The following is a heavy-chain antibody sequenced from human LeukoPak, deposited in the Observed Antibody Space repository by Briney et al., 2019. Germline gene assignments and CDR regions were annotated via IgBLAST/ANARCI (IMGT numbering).Heavy chain of an antibody. Sequence: GGSLRLSCAASGFTFSTYSMNWVRQAPGKGLEWVSSISSGSSFIYYGDSVKGRFTISRDNAKNSLFLQMNSLRAEVTAVYYCARESSGYFYWGQGTLVTVSS. V-gene: IGHV3-21*01. CDR3: ARESSGYFY. J-gene: IGHJ4*02. D-gene: IGHD3-22*01. CDR2: ISSGSSFI. CDR1: GFTFSTYS.